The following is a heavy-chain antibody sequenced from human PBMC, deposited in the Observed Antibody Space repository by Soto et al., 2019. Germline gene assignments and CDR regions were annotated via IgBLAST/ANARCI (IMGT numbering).Heavy chain of an antibody. CDR2: IWYDGSNK. Sequence: QVQLVESGGGVVQPGRSLRLACAASGFTFSSYGMHWVRQAPGKGLEWVAVIWYDGSNKYYADSVKGRFTISRDNSKNTLYLHMNSLRDEDTAVYYCARWGIAAGDYWGQGTLVTVSS. CDR3: ARWGIAAGDY. V-gene: IGHV3-33*01. J-gene: IGHJ4*02. CDR1: GFTFSSYG. D-gene: IGHD6-13*01.